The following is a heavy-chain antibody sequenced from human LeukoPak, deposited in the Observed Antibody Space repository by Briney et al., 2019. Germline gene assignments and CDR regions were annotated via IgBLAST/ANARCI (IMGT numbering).Heavy chain of an antibody. J-gene: IGHJ4*02. CDR2: IYSGGNT. CDR1: GFTVSSNY. CDR3: ARRDGYNYYFAY. D-gene: IGHD5-24*01. V-gene: IGHV3-53*01. Sequence: GGSLRLSCAASGFTVSSNYMSWVRQAPGKGLEWVSVIYSGGNTYYADSVKGRFTISRDNSKNTLYLQMNSLRAEDTAVYYCARRDGYNYYFAYWGQGTLVTVSS.